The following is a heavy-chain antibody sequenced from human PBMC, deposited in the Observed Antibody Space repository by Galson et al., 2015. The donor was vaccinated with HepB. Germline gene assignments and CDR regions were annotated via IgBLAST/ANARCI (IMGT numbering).Heavy chain of an antibody. Sequence: SVKVSCKASGYNFHGYGISWVRQAPGQGLEWMGWISVDATHYAQTFQDRVTMTTDTPTQTAYMTLRRLRSADTAIYFCARDRATTLVREVDEPFDFWGRGTLVTVSS. CDR3: ARDRATTLVREVDEPFDF. J-gene: IGHJ4*02. CDR2: ISVDAT. V-gene: IGHV1-18*01. D-gene: IGHD3-10*01. CDR1: GYNFHGYG.